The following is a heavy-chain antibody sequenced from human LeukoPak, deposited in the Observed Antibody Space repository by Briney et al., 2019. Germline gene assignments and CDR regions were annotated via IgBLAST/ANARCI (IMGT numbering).Heavy chain of an antibody. CDR1: GGTFSSYA. J-gene: IGHJ4*02. CDR2: IIPILGIA. D-gene: IGHD5-18*01. CDR3: ARSPVDTAMVEVSDY. V-gene: IGHV1-69*04. Sequence: SVTVSCTASGGTFSSYAISWVRQAPGQGLEWMGRIIPILGIANYAQKFQGRVTITADKSTSTAYMELSSLRSEDTAVYYCARSPVDTAMVEVSDYWGQGTLVTVSS.